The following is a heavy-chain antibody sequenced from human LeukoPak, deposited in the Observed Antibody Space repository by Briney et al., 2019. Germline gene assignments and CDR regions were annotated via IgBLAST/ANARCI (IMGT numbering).Heavy chain of an antibody. CDR1: GFTFDDYG. V-gene: IGHV3-20*01. CDR3: VLTSGSGSYRGYLNY. CDR2: INWNGGST. Sequence: PGGSLRLSCVASGFTFDDYGIGWVRQAPGKGLEWVSGINWNGGSTDYADSVKGRFTISRDNAKNSVYLQMSRLRVEDTALYHCVLTSGSGSYRGYLNYWGQGTLVTVSS. D-gene: IGHD3-10*01. J-gene: IGHJ4*02.